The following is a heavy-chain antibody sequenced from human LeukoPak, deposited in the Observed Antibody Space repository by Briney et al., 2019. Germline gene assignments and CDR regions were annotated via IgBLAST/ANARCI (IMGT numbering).Heavy chain of an antibody. D-gene: IGHD5-24*01. CDR3: ARVRSWLQQFDP. J-gene: IGHJ5*02. V-gene: IGHV4-39*07. CDR2: IYYSGST. CDR1: GGSISSSSYY. Sequence: SETLSLTCTVSGGSISSSSYYWGWIRQPPGKGLEWIGSIYYSGSTYYNPSLKSRVTISVDTSKNQFSLKLSSVTAADTAVYYCARVRSWLQQFDPWGQGTLVTVSS.